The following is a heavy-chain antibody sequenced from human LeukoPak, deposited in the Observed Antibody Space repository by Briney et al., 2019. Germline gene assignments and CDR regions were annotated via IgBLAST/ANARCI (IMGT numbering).Heavy chain of an antibody. CDR1: GGTFSSYA. D-gene: IGHD3-10*01. CDR2: IIPILGIA. CDR3: ASSYYGSGSYYELVFDY. J-gene: IGHJ4*02. V-gene: IGHV1-69*04. Sequence: SVKVSCKASGGTFSSYAISWVRQAPGQGLEWMGRIIPILGIANYAQKFQGRVTITADKSTSTAYMELSSLRSEDTAVYYCASSYYGSGSYYELVFDYWGQGTLVTVSS.